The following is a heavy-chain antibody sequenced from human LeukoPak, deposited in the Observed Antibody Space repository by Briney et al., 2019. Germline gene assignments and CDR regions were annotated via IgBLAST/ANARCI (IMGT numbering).Heavy chain of an antibody. V-gene: IGHV1-18*01. CDR1: GYTFTSYG. D-gene: IGHD6-6*01. Sequence: EASVKVSCKASGYTFTSYGISWVRQPPGQGLEWMGWISAYNGNTNYAQNLQGRVTITTDTSTSTAYMELRSLRSDDTAVYYCAREGASIAARGRGLYNWFDPWGQGTLVTVSS. CDR3: AREGASIAARGRGLYNWFDP. CDR2: ISAYNGNT. J-gene: IGHJ5*02.